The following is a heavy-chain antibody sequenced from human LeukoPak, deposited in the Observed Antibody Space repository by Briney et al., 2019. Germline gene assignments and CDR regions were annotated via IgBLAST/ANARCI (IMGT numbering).Heavy chain of an antibody. Sequence: GGSLRLSCTASGFTFSNYAMSWVRQAPGKGLEWVSAISGSSSYIFYADSVKGRFTTSRDNAKNSLYLQMNSLRAEDTAVYYCARGHGDFDYWGQGTLVTVSS. D-gene: IGHD4-17*01. J-gene: IGHJ4*02. CDR3: ARGHGDFDY. CDR1: GFTFSNYA. V-gene: IGHV3-21*01. CDR2: ISGSSSYI.